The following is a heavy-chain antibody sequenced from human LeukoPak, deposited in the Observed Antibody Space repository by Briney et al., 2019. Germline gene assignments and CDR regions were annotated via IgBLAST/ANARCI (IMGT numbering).Heavy chain of an antibody. CDR3: ARSARFNYFYMDV. Sequence: PSETLSLTCTVSGGSISSYYWSWIRQPAGKGLEYIGRIYASGSTDYNPSLRSRLTLSLDTSKNQFSLRLNSVTAADTAVYYCARSARFNYFYMDVWGKGTTVTVSS. CDR2: IYASGST. V-gene: IGHV4-4*07. J-gene: IGHJ6*03. CDR1: GGSISSYY. D-gene: IGHD5-24*01.